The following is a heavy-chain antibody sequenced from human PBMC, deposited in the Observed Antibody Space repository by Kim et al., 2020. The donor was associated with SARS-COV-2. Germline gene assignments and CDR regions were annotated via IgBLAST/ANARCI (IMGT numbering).Heavy chain of an antibody. Sequence: GGSLRLSCSASGVTFSSYSMNWVRQAPGKGLEWVSAITGSADKTYYADSVKGRFTISRDNSKNTLSLEMNSLRAEDSAIYYCATISGYFRYWGQGTLVTVSS. CDR3: ATISGYFRY. D-gene: IGHD6-25*01. V-gene: IGHV3-23*01. J-gene: IGHJ1*01. CDR1: GVTFSSYS. CDR2: ITGSADKT.